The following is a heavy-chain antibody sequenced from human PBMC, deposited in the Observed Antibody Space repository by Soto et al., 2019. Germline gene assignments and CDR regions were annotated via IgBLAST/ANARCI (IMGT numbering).Heavy chain of an antibody. Sequence: QVQLVESGGGVVQPGRSLRLSCAASGFMFSSYAMQWVRQAPGKGLEWVAVKTYDGSNKYYADSVKGRFTISSDNSKHSLYLQMNNLRAEDTAVYYCARAGGLRLDYWGQGTLVTVSS. J-gene: IGHJ4*02. V-gene: IGHV3-30-3*01. D-gene: IGHD5-12*01. CDR1: GFMFSSYA. CDR2: KTYDGSNK. CDR3: ARAGGLRLDY.